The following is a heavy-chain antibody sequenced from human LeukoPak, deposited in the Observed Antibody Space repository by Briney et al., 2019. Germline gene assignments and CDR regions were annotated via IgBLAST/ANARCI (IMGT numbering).Heavy chain of an antibody. D-gene: IGHD2-15*01. V-gene: IGHV3-23*01. J-gene: IGHJ4*02. Sequence: GGSLRLSCAASGFTFTSYSMNWVRQAPGKGLEWVSAISGSGGSTYYADSVKGRFTISRGNSKNTLYLQMNSLRAEDTAVYYCAKDRFSSPMIVVVVAATIGNIDYWGQGTLVTVSS. CDR2: ISGSGGST. CDR3: AKDRFSSPMIVVVVAATIGNIDY. CDR1: GFTFTSYS.